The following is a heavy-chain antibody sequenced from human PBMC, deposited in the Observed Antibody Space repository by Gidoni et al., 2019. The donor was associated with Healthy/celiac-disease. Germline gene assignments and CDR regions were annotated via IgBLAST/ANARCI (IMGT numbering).Heavy chain of an antibody. CDR1: GGSFSGYY. J-gene: IGHJ3*02. Sequence: QVQLQQWGAGLLKPSATLSPPCAVYGGSFSGYYWSWIRQPPGKGLEWIGEINHSGSTNYNPSLKSRVTISVDTSKNQFSLKLSSVTAADTAVYYCARVVVPAAMYAFDIWGQGTMVTVSS. V-gene: IGHV4-34*01. CDR3: ARVVVPAAMYAFDI. CDR2: INHSGST. D-gene: IGHD2-2*01.